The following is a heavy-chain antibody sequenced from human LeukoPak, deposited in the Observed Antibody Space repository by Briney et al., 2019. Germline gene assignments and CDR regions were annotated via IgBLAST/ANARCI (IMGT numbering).Heavy chain of an antibody. D-gene: IGHD1-26*01. J-gene: IGHJ6*03. CDR1: GGSISSSSYY. V-gene: IGHV4-39*07. CDR2: IYHSGST. Sequence: SETLSLTCTVSGGSISSSSYYWGWIRQPPGKGLEWIGSIYHSGSTYYNPSLKSRVTISVDRSKNQFSLKLSSVTAADTAVYYCASGGSYIPYYMDVWGKGTTVTVSS. CDR3: ASGGSYIPYYMDV.